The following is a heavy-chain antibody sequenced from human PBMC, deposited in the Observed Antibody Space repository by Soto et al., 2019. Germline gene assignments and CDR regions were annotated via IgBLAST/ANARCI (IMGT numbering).Heavy chain of an antibody. J-gene: IGHJ4*02. CDR1: GYTFINYH. Sequence: HVPLVQSGGEVKKPGASVTVSCKASGYTFINYHITWVRQAPGQGLEWMAWINTYNGMTDYAQRFQGRVTMTRDTSTSTAYMELRNLGSDDTAVYFCAKSPRGEMATDWGQGTLVTVSS. V-gene: IGHV1-18*01. D-gene: IGHD5-12*01. CDR3: AKSPRGEMATD. CDR2: INTYNGMT.